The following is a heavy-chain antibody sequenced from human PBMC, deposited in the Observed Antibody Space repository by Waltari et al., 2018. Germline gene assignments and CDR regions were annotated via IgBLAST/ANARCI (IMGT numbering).Heavy chain of an antibody. V-gene: IGHV1-2*06. CDR3: ATERDIAAAGTRMVFDY. J-gene: IGHJ4*02. CDR1: GYTFTGYY. D-gene: IGHD6-13*01. Sequence: QVQLVQSGAEVKKPGASVKVSCKASGYTFTGYYMHWVRQAPGQGLEWMGRINPHSGDTNHGQKFQGRATRTRDTSISTSYMERSRLRSDDTAVYYCATERDIAAAGTRMVFDYWGQGTLVTVSS. CDR2: INPHSGDT.